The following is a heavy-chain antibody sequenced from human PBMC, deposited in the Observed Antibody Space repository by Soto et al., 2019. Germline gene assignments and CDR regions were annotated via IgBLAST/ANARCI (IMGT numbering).Heavy chain of an antibody. V-gene: IGHV1-18*01. J-gene: IGHJ4*02. CDR2: ISAYNGNT. D-gene: IGHD6-6*01. CDR3: ARYSSSSGGSDYFDY. Sequence: ASVKVSCKASGYTFTSYGISWVRQATGQGLEWMGWISAYNGNTNYAQKLQGRVTMTTDTSTSTAYMELRSLRSDDTAVYYCARYSSSSGGSDYFDYWGQGTLVTVSS. CDR1: GYTFTSYG.